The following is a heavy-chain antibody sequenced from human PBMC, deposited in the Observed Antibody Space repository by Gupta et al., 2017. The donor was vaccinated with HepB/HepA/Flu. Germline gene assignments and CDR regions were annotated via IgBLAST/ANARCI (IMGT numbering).Heavy chain of an antibody. Sequence: QVQLVQSGAEVKKPGAAVKGSCKASGYTFTSYYMHWVRQAPGQGLEWRGIINPSGGSTSYAQKFQGRVTMTRDTSTSTVYMELSSLRSEDTAVYYCARESCSRDFDLWGRGTLVTVSS. CDR2: INPSGGST. D-gene: IGHD5-24*01. J-gene: IGHJ2*01. V-gene: IGHV1-46*01. CDR3: ARESCSRDFDL. CDR1: GYTFTSYY.